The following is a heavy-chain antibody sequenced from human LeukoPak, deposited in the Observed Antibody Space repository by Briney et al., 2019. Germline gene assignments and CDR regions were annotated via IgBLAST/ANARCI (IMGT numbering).Heavy chain of an antibody. V-gene: IGHV3-53*01. J-gene: IGHJ4*02. CDR3: AKGQRFYGEYYLDS. Sequence: GGSLRLSCTVSGFTVISNSWSWVRQAPGKGLEWVSFIYSGGNTHYSDSVKGRFTISRDNSKNTLYLQMNSLRAEDTAVYYCAKGQRFYGEYYLDSWGQGTLVTVSS. CDR1: GFTVISNS. D-gene: IGHD4-17*01. CDR2: IYSGGNT.